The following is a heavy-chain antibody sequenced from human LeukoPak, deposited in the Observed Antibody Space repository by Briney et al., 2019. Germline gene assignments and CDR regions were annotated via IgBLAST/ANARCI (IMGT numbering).Heavy chain of an antibody. D-gene: IGHD5-18*01. CDR3: ARSQFGYSYGSFSY. J-gene: IGHJ4*02. CDR1: GGSIGGSSYY. V-gene: IGHV4-39*01. Sequence: KPSETLSLTCTVSGGSIGGSSYYWGWIRQPPGKGLEWIGSIYYSGTTYYNPSLKSRVTISVDTSKNQFSLKLSSVTAADTALYYCARSQFGYSYGSFSYWGRGTLVTVSS. CDR2: IYYSGTT.